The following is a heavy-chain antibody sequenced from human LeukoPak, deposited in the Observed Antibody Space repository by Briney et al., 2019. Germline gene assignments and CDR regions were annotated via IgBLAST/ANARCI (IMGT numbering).Heavy chain of an antibody. CDR1: GFTFSSYA. Sequence: PGGSLRLSCAASGFTFSSYAMSWVRQAPGKGLEWVSAISGSGGSTYYADSVKGRFTISRDNSKNTLYLQMNSLRAEDTAVYYCAKPQGPGMVATNFDYWGQGTLVTVSS. CDR2: ISGSGGST. V-gene: IGHV3-23*01. D-gene: IGHD5-12*01. J-gene: IGHJ4*02. CDR3: AKPQGPGMVATNFDY.